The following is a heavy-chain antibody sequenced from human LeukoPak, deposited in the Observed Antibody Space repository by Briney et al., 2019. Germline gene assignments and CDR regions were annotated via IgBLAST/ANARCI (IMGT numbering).Heavy chain of an antibody. CDR2: ISGSGGST. CDR1: GFTFSSYG. J-gene: IGHJ4*02. V-gene: IGHV3-23*01. Sequence: GGTLRLSCAASGFTFSSYGMSWVRQAPGKGLEWVSAISGSGGSTYYADSVKGRFTISRDNSKNTLYLQMNSLRAEDTAVYYCAKSPDGYNWNAGYWSQGTLVTVSS. CDR3: AKSPDGYNWNAGY. D-gene: IGHD1-1*01.